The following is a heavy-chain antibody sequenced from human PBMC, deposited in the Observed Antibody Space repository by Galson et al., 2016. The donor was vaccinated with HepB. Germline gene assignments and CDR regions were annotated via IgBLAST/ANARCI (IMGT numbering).Heavy chain of an antibody. J-gene: IGHJ6*02. D-gene: IGHD3-10*01. V-gene: IGHV3-33*01. CDR1: GFTFSRSG. CDR3: ARVLFGSGSYWCLDV. CDR2: IWYDGSNK. Sequence: SLRLSCAASGFTFSRSGMHWVRQAPGKGLEWVALIWYDGSNKYYADSVKGRFTISRDNSRNTLSLQMNSLRDEDTAVYFCARVLFGSGSYWCLDVWGQGTTVTVSS.